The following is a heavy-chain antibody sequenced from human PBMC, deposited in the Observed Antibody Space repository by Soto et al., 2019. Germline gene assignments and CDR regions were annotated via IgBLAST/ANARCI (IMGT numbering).Heavy chain of an antibody. J-gene: IGHJ5*02. V-gene: IGHV4-30-4*01. CDR3: ARDAAKQYLVYDGWFDP. Sequence: QVQLQESGPGLVKPSQTLSLTCTVSGGSVRSSDYYWSWIRQPPGKGLEWIGYIYYSGSTYYNPSLKSRGIILVDMSKNQFSLKLSSVTAADTAVYYCARDAAKQYLVYDGWFDPWGQGTLVTVSS. CDR2: IYYSGST. D-gene: IGHD3-3*01. CDR1: GGSVRSSDYY.